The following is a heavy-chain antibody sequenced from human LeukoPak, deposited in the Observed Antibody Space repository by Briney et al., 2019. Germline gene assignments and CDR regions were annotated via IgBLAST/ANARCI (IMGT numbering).Heavy chain of an antibody. CDR1: GFTFGDYA. D-gene: IGHD5-18*01. CDR3: TRGGYSYGYFSDYYYYMDV. Sequence: PGGSLRLSCTASGFTFGDYAMSWFRQAPGKGLEGVGFIRSKAYGGTTEYAASVKGRFTISRDDSKSIAYLQMNSLKTEDTAVYYCTRGGYSYGYFSDYYYYMDVWGKGTTVTISS. V-gene: IGHV3-49*03. CDR2: IRSKAYGGTT. J-gene: IGHJ6*03.